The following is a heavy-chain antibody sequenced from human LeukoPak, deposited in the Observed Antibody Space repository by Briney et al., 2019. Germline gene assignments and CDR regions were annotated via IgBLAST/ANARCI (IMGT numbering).Heavy chain of an antibody. CDR2: IIPIFGTA. J-gene: IGHJ4*02. CDR1: GYTLTSYA. CDR3: ARESQGGILTGYSLDYFDY. Sequence: SVKVSCKASGYTLTSYAMHWVRQAPGQGLEWMGGIIPIFGTANYAQKFQGRVTITADESTSTAYMELSSLRSEDTAVYYCARESQGGILTGYSLDYFDYWGQGTLVTVSS. D-gene: IGHD3-9*01. V-gene: IGHV1-69*13.